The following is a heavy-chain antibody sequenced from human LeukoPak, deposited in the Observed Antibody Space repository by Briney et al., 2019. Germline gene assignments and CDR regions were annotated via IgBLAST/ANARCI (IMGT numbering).Heavy chain of an antibody. Sequence: GGCLRLSCTASGFTFSDSFMSWSRQAPGKGLEWISYISSRGTTIYYADSVKGRFTISRDNAKNSLYLQINSLRVADTAVFYCAKGSLAVPTTPFDFWGQGTLVTVSS. CDR1: GFTFSDSF. CDR3: AKGSLAVPTTPFDF. V-gene: IGHV3-11*01. J-gene: IGHJ4*02. D-gene: IGHD1-26*01. CDR2: ISSRGTTI.